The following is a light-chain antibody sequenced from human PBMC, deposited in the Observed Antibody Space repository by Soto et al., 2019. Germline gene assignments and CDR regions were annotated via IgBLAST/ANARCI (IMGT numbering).Light chain of an antibody. CDR3: QQYYRSSIT. Sequence: DIQMTQSPSTLSASVGDRVTITCRASQSISSWLAWYQQKPGKAPKLLIYDASSLESGVPSRFSGSGFGTDFTLNINSLQPEDFATYYCQQYYRSSITFGQGTRRRL. J-gene: IGKJ5*01. CDR1: QSISSW. CDR2: DAS. V-gene: IGKV1-5*01.